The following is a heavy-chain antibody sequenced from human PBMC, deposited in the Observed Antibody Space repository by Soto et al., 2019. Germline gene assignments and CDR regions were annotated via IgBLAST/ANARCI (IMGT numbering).Heavy chain of an antibody. V-gene: IGHV4-34*01. J-gene: IGHJ6*03. CDR2: TNHSGST. CDR3: ARGAGVGYYMDV. D-gene: IGHD6-19*01. CDR1: GGSFSGYY. Sequence: QVQLQQWGAGLLKPSETLSLTCAVYGGSFSGYYWSWIRQPPGKGLEWMGETNHSGSTNYNPSLKSRVTISVDTSQNQFALKLSAVTAADTAVYYCARGAGVGYYMDVWGKGTTVTASS.